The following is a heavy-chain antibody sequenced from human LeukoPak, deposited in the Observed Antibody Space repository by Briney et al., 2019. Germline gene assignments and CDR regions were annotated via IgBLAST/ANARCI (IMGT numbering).Heavy chain of an antibody. J-gene: IGHJ4*02. Sequence: GGSLRLSCAASGFTFSDYFMSWIRQAPGKGLEWVSHISSSGTIYYADSVKGRATISRDNAKNSLYLQMNSLRAGDTAVYYCARPAYCGGNCYYFPDYWGQGTLVTVSS. CDR3: ARPAYCGGNCYYFPDY. CDR1: GFTFSDYF. D-gene: IGHD2-21*02. V-gene: IGHV3-11*04. CDR2: ISSSGTI.